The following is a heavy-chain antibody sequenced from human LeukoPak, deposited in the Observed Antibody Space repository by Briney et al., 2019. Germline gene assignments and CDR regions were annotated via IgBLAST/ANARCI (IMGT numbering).Heavy chain of an antibody. CDR2: IIPIFGTA. D-gene: IGHD3-22*01. J-gene: IGHJ3*02. CDR3: ARYQQREPPYDSSGYHHTPDPCDI. CDR1: GGTFSSYA. V-gene: IGHV1-69*05. Sequence: SVKVSCKASGGTFSSYAISWVRQAPGQGLEWRGRIIPIFGTANYAQKFQGRVTITTDESTSTAYMELRSLRSEDTAVYYCARYQQREPPYDSSGYHHTPDPCDIWGQGTMVTVSS.